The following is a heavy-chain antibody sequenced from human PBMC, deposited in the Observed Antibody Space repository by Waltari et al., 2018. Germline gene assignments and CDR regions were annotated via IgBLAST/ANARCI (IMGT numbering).Heavy chain of an antibody. J-gene: IGHJ6*03. V-gene: IGHV4-59*04. D-gene: IGHD2-21*02. CDR3: VRGCAGGACYSDTYYSMDV. CDR1: GGSINNYY. CDR2: ISYSGIT. Sequence: QVQLQESGPGLVKPSETLSLTCTVSGGSINNYYWSWIRQPPGKRLEWIGYISYSGITDDKSPLESRVTMSVDTSRSQFSLKLRSVTDADTATYYCVRGCAGGACYSDTYYSMDVWGKGTTVTVSS.